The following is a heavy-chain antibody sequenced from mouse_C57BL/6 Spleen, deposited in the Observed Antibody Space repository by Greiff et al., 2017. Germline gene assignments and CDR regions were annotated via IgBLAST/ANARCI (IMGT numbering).Heavy chain of an antibody. D-gene: IGHD2-4*01. CDR3: ARSNYDYDGYYFDD. J-gene: IGHJ2*01. CDR2: IHPNSGST. CDR1: GYTFTSYW. V-gene: IGHV1-64*01. Sequence: QVQLQQPGAELVKPGASVKLSCKASGYTFTSYWMHWVKQRPGQGLEWIGMIHPNSGSTNYNEKFKSKATLTVDKSSSTAYMQPSSLTSEDSAVYYCARSNYDYDGYYFDDWGQGTTLTVSS.